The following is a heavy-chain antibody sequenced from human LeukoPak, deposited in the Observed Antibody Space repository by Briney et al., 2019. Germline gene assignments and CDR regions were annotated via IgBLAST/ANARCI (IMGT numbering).Heavy chain of an antibody. J-gene: IGHJ4*02. Sequence: PGGSLRLSCAASGFTFSNAWMSWVRQAPGKGLEWVGRIKSKTDGGTTDYAAPVKGRFTISRDDSKNTLYLQMNSLKTEDTAVYYCTTFVYYYDSSGYYYFDYWGQGTLVTVSS. CDR2: IKSKTDGGTT. CDR1: GFTFSNAW. V-gene: IGHV3-15*01. CDR3: TTFVYYYDSSGYYYFDY. D-gene: IGHD3-22*01.